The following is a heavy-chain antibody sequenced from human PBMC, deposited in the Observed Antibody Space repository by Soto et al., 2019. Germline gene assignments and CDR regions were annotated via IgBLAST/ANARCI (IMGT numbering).Heavy chain of an antibody. D-gene: IGHD2-2*01. CDR1: GGSISSYY. Sequence: SETLSLTCTVSGGSISSYYWSWIRQPPGKGLEWIGYIYHSGTTYYNPSLKSRVSISVDTSKNQFSLELSSVTAADTAVYYCARALYCSTISCYAGPWFDPWGQGTLVTVSS. V-gene: IGHV4-59*12. CDR3: ARALYCSTISCYAGPWFDP. J-gene: IGHJ5*02. CDR2: IYHSGTT.